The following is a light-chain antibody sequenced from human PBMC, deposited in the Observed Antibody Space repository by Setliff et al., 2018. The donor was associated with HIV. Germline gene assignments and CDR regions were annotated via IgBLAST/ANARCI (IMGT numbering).Light chain of an antibody. Sequence: QSALTQPRSVPGSPGQSVTISCSGTSSDVGGYNYVSWYQQHPGKAPKLMIYDVSERPSGVPDRFSGSKSGNTASLTISGLQAEDEADYYCSSYAGSYTVFGGGTKGTV. CDR3: SSYAGSYTV. V-gene: IGLV2-11*01. J-gene: IGLJ3*02. CDR2: DVS. CDR1: SSDVGGYNY.